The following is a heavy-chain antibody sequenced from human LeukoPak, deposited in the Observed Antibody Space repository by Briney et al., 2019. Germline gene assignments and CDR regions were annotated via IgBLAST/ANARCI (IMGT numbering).Heavy chain of an antibody. J-gene: IGHJ4*02. V-gene: IGHV1-46*01. D-gene: IGHD3-10*01. CDR1: GYTFTSYG. Sequence: GASVKVSCKASGYTFTSYGISWVRQAPGQGLEWMGIINPSGGSTSYAQKFQGRVTMTRDTSTSTVYMELSSLRSEDTAVYYCARDRVIGSGSYPEYYFDYWGQGTLVTVSS. CDR2: INPSGGST. CDR3: ARDRVIGSGSYPEYYFDY.